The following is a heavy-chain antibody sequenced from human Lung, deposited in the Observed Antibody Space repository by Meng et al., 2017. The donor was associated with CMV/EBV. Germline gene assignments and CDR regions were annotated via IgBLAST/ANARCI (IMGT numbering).Heavy chain of an antibody. CDR2: IYQSGST. V-gene: IGHV4-4*01. D-gene: IGHD2-2*02. J-gene: IGHJ4*02. Sequence: SITGAGEAGSIVETNWWSWVRQPPGKGLEWIGEIYQSGSTEYSPSLKGRVTIALDESQSQCSLNLTSVTAADTAVYFCTRGYTANLHWGQGALVTVSS. CDR3: TRGYTANLH. CDR1: AGSIVETNW.